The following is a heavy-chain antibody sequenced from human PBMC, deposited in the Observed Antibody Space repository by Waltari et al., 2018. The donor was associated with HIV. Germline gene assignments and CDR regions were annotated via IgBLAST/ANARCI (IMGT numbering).Heavy chain of an antibody. CDR1: GYTVTDYY. CDR2: INPKSGGR. V-gene: IGHV1-2*02. Sequence: QVQLVPSGAEVKKPGASVKVSCKASGYTVTDYYVHWVRQAPGQRLEWMGWINPKSGGRKFAQKFQGRVTMTWDTSITTAYMELHRLRSDDTAVYYCARRSWDLWGQGTLLTVSS. CDR3: ARRSWDL. J-gene: IGHJ5*02.